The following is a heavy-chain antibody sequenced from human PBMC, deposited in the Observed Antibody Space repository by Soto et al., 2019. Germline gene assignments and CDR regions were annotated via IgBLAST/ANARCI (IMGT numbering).Heavy chain of an antibody. D-gene: IGHD2-2*01. CDR1: GFTFSSYA. CDR3: ARDIVVVPAAMVRSPDP. Sequence: GGSLRLSCAASGFTFSSYAMHWVRQAPGKGLEWVAVISYDGSNKYYADSVKGRFTISRDNSKNTLYLQMNSLRAEDTAVYYCARDIVVVPAAMVRSPDPWGQGTLVTVSS. J-gene: IGHJ5*02. CDR2: ISYDGSNK. V-gene: IGHV3-30-3*01.